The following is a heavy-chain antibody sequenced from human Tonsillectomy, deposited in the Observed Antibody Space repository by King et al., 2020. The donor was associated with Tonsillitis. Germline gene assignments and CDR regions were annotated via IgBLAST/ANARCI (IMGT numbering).Heavy chain of an antibody. CDR1: GFTFSTYT. Sequence: VQLVESGGGVVQPGGSLRLSCAGSGFTFSTYTIHWVRQAPGKGLEWVAVISHDGTKKYYADSVKGRFTLSRDNSKNTLYLQMNSLRGDDTAVYYCARDDLNLGFYFDYWGQGTLVTVSS. J-gene: IGHJ4*02. V-gene: IGHV3-30-3*01. CDR2: ISHDGTKK. CDR3: ARDDLNLGFYFDY. D-gene: IGHD1-26*01.